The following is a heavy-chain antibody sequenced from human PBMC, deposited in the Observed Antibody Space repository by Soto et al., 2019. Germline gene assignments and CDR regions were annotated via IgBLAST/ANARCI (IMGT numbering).Heavy chain of an antibody. J-gene: IGHJ5*02. V-gene: IGHV1-18*01. Sequence: ASVKVSCKASGYTFTSYGISWVRQAPGQGFEWMGWISAYNGNTNYAQKLQGRVTMTTDTSTSTAYMELRSLRSDDTAVYYCARFYCSGGSCYSWWFDPWGQGTLVTVSS. CDR2: ISAYNGNT. CDR3: ARFYCSGGSCYSWWFDP. CDR1: GYTFTSYG. D-gene: IGHD2-15*01.